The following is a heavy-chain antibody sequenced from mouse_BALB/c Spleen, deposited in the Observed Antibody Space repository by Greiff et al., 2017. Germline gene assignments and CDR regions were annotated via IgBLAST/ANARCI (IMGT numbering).Heavy chain of an antibody. V-gene: IGHV5-6-3*01. CDR1: GFTFSSYG. Sequence: EVMLVESGGGLVQPGGSLKLSCAASGFTFSSYGMSWVRQTPDKRLELVATINSNGGSTYYPDSVKGRFTISRDNAKNTLYLQMSSLKSEDTAMYYCARDTTTAPFAYWGQGTLVTVSA. CDR3: ARDTTTAPFAY. J-gene: IGHJ3*01. D-gene: IGHD1-2*01. CDR2: INSNGGST.